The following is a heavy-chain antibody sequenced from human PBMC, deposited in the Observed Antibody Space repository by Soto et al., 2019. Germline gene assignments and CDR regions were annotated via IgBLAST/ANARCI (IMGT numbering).Heavy chain of an antibody. CDR3: ARELSGDLGIDY. V-gene: IGHV4-31*03. Sequence: KASETLSLTCTVSGGSISSGGYYWSWIRQHPGKGLEWIGYIYYSGSTYYNPSLKSRVTISVDTSKNQFSLKLSSVTAADTAVYYCARELSGDLGIDYWGQGTLVTVLL. CDR2: IYYSGST. CDR1: GGSISSGGYY. J-gene: IGHJ4*02.